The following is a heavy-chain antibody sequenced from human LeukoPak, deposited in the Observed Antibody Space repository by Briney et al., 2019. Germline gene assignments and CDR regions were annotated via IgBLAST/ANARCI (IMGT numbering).Heavy chain of an antibody. D-gene: IGHD6-13*01. Sequence: PGGSLRLSCAASGMSFSSYEMNWVRQAPGKGLEWVSYISSGGTTIYYADSVKGRFTISRDNAKNSLYLQMNNLRAEDTAVYYCASARLYSSSWYCYFDYWGRGTLVPVSS. CDR2: ISSGGTTI. J-gene: IGHJ4*02. CDR1: GMSFSSYE. V-gene: IGHV3-48*03. CDR3: ASARLYSSSWYCYFDY.